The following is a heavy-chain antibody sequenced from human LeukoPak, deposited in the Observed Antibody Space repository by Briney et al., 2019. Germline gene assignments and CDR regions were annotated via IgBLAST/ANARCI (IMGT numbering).Heavy chain of an antibody. Sequence: GGSLRLSCAASGFTFSNYGMHWVRRAPGKGLEWVAFIWYSGTEAYYGDSVKGRFTISRDNSKNTLYLQMNSLRGEDTALYYCARDPAREYYDSTGYFDSWGQGTLVTVSS. V-gene: IGHV3-33*01. CDR1: GFTFSNYG. CDR2: IWYSGTEA. CDR3: ARDPAREYYDSTGYFDS. J-gene: IGHJ4*02. D-gene: IGHD3-22*01.